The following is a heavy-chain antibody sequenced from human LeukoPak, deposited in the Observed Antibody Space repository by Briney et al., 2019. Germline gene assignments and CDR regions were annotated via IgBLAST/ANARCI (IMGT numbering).Heavy chain of an antibody. CDR3: AKWSESGWFDP. Sequence: GGTLRLSCAASGFTFSSYGMSWVRQAPGKGLEWVSAISGSGGSTYYADSVKGRFTISRDNSKNTLYLQMSSLRAEDTAVYYCAKWSESGWFDPWGQGTLVTVSS. J-gene: IGHJ5*02. CDR2: ISGSGGST. V-gene: IGHV3-23*01. CDR1: GFTFSSYG. D-gene: IGHD3-3*01.